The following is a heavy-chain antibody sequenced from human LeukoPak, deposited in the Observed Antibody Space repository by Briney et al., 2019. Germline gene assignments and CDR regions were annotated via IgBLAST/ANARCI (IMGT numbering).Heavy chain of an antibody. Sequence: SETLSLTCTVSGGSISSSSYYWGWIRQPPGKGLEWIGRIYYSGSAYYNPSLKSRVTISVDTSKNQFSLKLSSVTAADTAVYYCARDLTTMIVVAAAEGGMDVWGQGTTVTVSS. D-gene: IGHD3-22*01. CDR1: GGSISSSSYY. V-gene: IGHV4-39*02. J-gene: IGHJ6*02. CDR2: IYYSGSA. CDR3: ARDLTTMIVVAAAEGGMDV.